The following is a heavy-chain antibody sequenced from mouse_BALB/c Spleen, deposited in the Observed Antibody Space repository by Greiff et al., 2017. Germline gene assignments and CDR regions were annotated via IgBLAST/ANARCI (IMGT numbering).Heavy chain of an antibody. Sequence: VKLMESGAELVKPGASVKLSCKASGYTFTSYYMYWVKQRPGQGLEWIGEINPSNGGTNFNEKFKSKATLTVDKSSSTAYMQLSSLTSEDSAVYYCTKDGNRGFAYWGQGTLVTVSA. CDR3: TKDGNRGFAY. CDR1: GYTFTSYY. CDR2: INPSNGGT. J-gene: IGHJ3*01. D-gene: IGHD2-1*01. V-gene: IGHV1S81*02.